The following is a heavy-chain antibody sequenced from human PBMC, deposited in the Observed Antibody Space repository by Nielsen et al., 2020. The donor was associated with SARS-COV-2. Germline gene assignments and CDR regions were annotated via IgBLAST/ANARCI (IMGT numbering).Heavy chain of an antibody. V-gene: IGHV3-7*05. D-gene: IGHD6-19*01. CDR1: GFTFSSYW. Sequence: GESLKISCAASGFTFSSYWMSWVRQAPGKGLEWVANIKQDGSDKYYVDSVKGRFTISRDNAKNSLYLQMNSLRAEDTAVYYCASLAVAGTVDYWGQGTPVTVSS. CDR3: ASLAVAGTVDY. J-gene: IGHJ4*02. CDR2: IKQDGSDK.